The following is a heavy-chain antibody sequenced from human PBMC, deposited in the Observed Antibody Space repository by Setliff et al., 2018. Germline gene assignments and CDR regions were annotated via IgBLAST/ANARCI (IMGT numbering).Heavy chain of an antibody. Sequence: SETLSLTCTVSGGSISGQYWSWIRQPPGKRLEWIGYIYYSGSTNYNPSLKSRVTISVDTSKNQFSLKLSSVTAADTAVYYCAKLVVGRRVYQRHAFDIWSQGTMVTVSS. CDR3: AKLVVGRRVYQRHAFDI. CDR2: IYYSGST. CDR1: GGSISGQY. V-gene: IGHV4-59*11. J-gene: IGHJ3*02. D-gene: IGHD3-16*01.